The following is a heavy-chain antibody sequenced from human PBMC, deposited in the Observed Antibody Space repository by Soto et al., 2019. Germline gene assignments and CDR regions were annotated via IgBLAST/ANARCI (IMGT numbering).Heavy chain of an antibody. J-gene: IGHJ4*02. CDR1: GFSVSAYT. Sequence: QVQLVESGGGVVQPGRSLRLSCAASGFSVSAYTVHWVRQAPGKGLEWVAVISSDGNHKYYTDSVKGRFAISRDTSTNTVFLQMNSLGPEDTAVYYCARWEHPLFESWGQGTLVTVSS. D-gene: IGHD1-1*01. V-gene: IGHV3-30*09. CDR3: ARWEHPLFES. CDR2: ISSDGNHK.